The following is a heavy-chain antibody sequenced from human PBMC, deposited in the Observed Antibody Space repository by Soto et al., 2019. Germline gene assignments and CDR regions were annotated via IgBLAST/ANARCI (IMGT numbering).Heavy chain of an antibody. V-gene: IGHV1-46*03. Sequence: QVQLVQSGAEVKKPGASVKVSCKASGYTFTSYYMHWVRQAPGQGLEWMGIINPSGGSTSYAQKFQGRVTMTRDTSTSTVYVELSSLRSEDTAVYYCASSHSGPNHPNGTRTTDGSGIYQGAWGQGTLVTVSS. CDR1: GYTFTSYY. CDR2: INPSGGST. CDR3: ASSHSGPNHPNGTRTTDGSGIYQGA. J-gene: IGHJ5*02. D-gene: IGHD3-10*01.